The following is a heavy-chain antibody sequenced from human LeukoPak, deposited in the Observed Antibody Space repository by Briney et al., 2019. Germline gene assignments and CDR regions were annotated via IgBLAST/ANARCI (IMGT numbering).Heavy chain of an antibody. J-gene: IGHJ4*02. CDR1: GFPFIIQG. CDR2: ISGDRTNT. D-gene: IGHD4-11*01. Sequence: GGSLRLSCVASGFPFIIQGMSWVRQSPGKGLEWVSSISGDRTNTHYADSVKGRFSISRDNSRNTVYLQMNSLTVEDTALYYCANDAGPTGTPLFDCWGQGTLVTVSS. CDR3: ANDAGPTGTPLFDC. V-gene: IGHV3-23*01.